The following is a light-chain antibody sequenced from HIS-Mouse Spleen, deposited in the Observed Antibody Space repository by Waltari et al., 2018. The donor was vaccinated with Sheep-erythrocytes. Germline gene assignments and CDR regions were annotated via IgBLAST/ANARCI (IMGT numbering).Light chain of an antibody. CDR1: SIYVGCFTY. Sequence: QSALTQPRSVSGSPGQSVTISCTGPSIYVGCFTYLSWYQQHPGKAPKLMIYDFSKLPSGVPDRFSGSKSGNTASLTISGLQAEDEADYYCCSYAGSYNHVFATGTKVTVL. V-gene: IGLV2-11*01. CDR3: CSYAGSYNHV. CDR2: DFS. J-gene: IGLJ1*01.